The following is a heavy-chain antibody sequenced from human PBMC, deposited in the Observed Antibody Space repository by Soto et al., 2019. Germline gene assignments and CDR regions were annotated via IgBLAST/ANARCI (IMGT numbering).Heavy chain of an antibody. CDR1: GFTFSSYA. D-gene: IGHD6-13*01. V-gene: IGHV3-30-3*01. CDR2: ISYDGSNK. J-gene: IGHJ6*04. Sequence: QVQLVESGGGVVQPGRSLRLSCAASGFTFSSYAMHWVRQAPGKGLEWVAVISYDGSNKYYADSVKGRFTISRDNSQNKQDLQMNSLKAEDTAVYYCARDIAAAGKGGMDVWGKGNTV. CDR3: ARDIAAAGKGGMDV.